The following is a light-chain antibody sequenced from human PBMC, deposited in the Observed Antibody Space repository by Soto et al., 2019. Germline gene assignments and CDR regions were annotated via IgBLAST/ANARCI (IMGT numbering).Light chain of an antibody. CDR2: DNN. Sequence: QSVLTQPPSVSAAPGQKVTISCSGSISNIENNYVSWYQQLPGTAPKLLIYDNNKRPSGIPDRFSGSKSGTSATLGITGLQTGDEADYYCGTWDSSLSAGVFGGGTKLTVL. CDR3: GTWDSSLSAGV. CDR1: ISNIENNY. J-gene: IGLJ2*01. V-gene: IGLV1-51*01.